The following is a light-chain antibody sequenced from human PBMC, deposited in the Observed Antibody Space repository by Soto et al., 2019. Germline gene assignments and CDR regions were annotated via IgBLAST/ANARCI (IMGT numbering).Light chain of an antibody. V-gene: IGLV3-21*02. CDR3: QVWHSGFDWV. CDR2: DDN. Sequence: SYELTQPPSVSVAPGQTARITCGGNNIGSKSVHWYQQKPGQAPVLVVYDDNDRPSGIPERFSGSDSGNTATLTISRVEAGDEADYYCQVWHSGFDWVFGGGTKLTVL. J-gene: IGLJ2*01. CDR1: NIGSKS.